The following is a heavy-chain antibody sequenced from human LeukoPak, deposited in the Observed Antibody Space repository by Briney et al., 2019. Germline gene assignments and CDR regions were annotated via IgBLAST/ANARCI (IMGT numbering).Heavy chain of an antibody. CDR1: GYTFTGYY. CDR3: ARVPGYCSSTSCYPDY. J-gene: IGHJ4*02. D-gene: IGHD2-2*03. CDR2: INPNSGGT. Sequence: ASVKVSCKASGYTFTGYYMHWVRQAPGQGLEWMGWINPNSGGTNYAQKFQGRLTMTRDTSISTAYMELSRLRSDDTAVYYCARVPGYCSSTSCYPDYWGQRSLVTVSS. V-gene: IGHV1-2*02.